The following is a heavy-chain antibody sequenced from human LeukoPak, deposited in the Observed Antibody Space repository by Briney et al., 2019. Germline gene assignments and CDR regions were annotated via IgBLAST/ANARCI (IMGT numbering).Heavy chain of an antibody. CDR3: ARDVAYCGGDCYSDYYYYMDV. D-gene: IGHD2-21*02. CDR2: IYTSGST. CDR1: GGSISSYY. J-gene: IGHJ6*03. Sequence: SETLSLTCTVSGGSISSYYWSWIRQPAGKGLEWIGRIYTSGSTNYNPSLKSRVTISVDKSKNQFSLKLSSVTAADTAVYYCARDVAYCGGDCYSDYYYYMDVWGKGTTVTVPS. V-gene: IGHV4-4*07.